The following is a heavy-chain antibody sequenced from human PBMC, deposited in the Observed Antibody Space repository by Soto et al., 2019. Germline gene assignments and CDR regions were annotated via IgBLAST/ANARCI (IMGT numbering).Heavy chain of an antibody. CDR3: ARAQGHADLVATIFAFDI. V-gene: IGHV1-2*04. D-gene: IGHD5-12*01. CDR1: GYTFTGYY. J-gene: IGHJ3*02. CDR2: INPNSGGT. Sequence: ASVKVSCKASGYTFTGYYMHWVRQAPGQGLLLIGWINPNSGGTNYAQKFQGWVTMTRDTSISTAYMELSRLRSDDTAVYYCARAQGHADLVATIFAFDIWGQGTMVTVSS.